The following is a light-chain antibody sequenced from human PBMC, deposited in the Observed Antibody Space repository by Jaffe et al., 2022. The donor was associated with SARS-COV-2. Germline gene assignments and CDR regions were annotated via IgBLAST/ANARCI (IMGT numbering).Light chain of an antibody. V-gene: IGKV1-5*03. CDR1: QSVSNW. Sequence: DIQMTQSPSTLSASLGDRVTITCRASQSVSNWLAWFQQKPGKAPKALIYRASSLESGVPSRFSGSGSGTEFTLTISSLQTDDFATYYCQQSHSGWTFGQGTKVEIK. CDR3: QQSHSGWT. CDR2: RAS. J-gene: IGKJ1*01.